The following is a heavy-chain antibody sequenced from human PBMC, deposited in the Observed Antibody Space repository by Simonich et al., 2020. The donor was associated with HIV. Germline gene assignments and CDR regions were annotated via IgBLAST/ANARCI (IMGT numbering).Heavy chain of an antibody. J-gene: IGHJ4*02. D-gene: IGHD6-19*01. CDR3: ARDPSNSGWYYFDY. CDR2: INPDSGCT. V-gene: IGHV1-2*06. Sequence: QVQLVQSGAEVKKPGASVKVSCKASGYTFTGYYMHCVRQAPGQGLEWMGQINPDSGCTNHAQKLQGRVPMTRDTSISTTYMELSRLRSDDTAVYYCARDPSNSGWYYFDYWGQGTLVTVSS. CDR1: GYTFTGYY.